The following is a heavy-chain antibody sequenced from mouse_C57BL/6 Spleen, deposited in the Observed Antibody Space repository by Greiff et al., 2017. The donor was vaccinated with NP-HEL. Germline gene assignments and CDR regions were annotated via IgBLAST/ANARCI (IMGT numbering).Heavy chain of an antibody. V-gene: IGHV1-82*01. CDR2: IYPGDGDT. D-gene: IGHD1-1*01. Sequence: QVQLQQSGPELVKPGASVKISCKASGYAFSSSWMNWVKQRPGQGLEWIGRIYPGDGDTNYNGKFKGKATLTADKSSSTAYMQLSSLTSEDSAVYFCANYYGSSYNAMDYWGQGTSVTVSS. CDR3: ANYYGSSYNAMDY. J-gene: IGHJ4*01. CDR1: GYAFSSSW.